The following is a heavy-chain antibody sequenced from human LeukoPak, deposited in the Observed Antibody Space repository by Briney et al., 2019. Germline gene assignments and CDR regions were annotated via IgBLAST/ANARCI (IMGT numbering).Heavy chain of an antibody. Sequence: PGGSLGLSCAASGFTFSSYGMHWVRQAPGKGLEWVTLIWFDGSNEYYADSVKGRFTISRDNSKNTVYLQMNRLRAEDTAVYYCARAPPVVTPYFDDWGQGTLVTVSS. J-gene: IGHJ4*02. CDR2: IWFDGSNE. V-gene: IGHV3-33*01. CDR3: ARAPPVVTPYFDD. D-gene: IGHD4-23*01. CDR1: GFTFSSYG.